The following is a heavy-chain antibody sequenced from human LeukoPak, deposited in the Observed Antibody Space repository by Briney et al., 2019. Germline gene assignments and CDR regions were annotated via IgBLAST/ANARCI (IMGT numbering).Heavy chain of an antibody. Sequence: SETLSLTCTVSGGSISSSSYCWGWIRQPPGKGLEWIGSIYYSGSTYYNPSLKSRVTISVDTSKNQFSLKLSSVTAADTAVYYCASLRFIGYYYYMDVWGKGTTVTVSS. CDR2: IYYSGST. CDR3: ASLRFIGYYYYMDV. V-gene: IGHV4-39*01. D-gene: IGHD5/OR15-5a*01. CDR1: GGSISSSSYC. J-gene: IGHJ6*03.